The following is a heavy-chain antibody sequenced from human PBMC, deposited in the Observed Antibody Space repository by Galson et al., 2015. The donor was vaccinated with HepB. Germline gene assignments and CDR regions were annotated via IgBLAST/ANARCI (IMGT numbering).Heavy chain of an antibody. V-gene: IGHV3-21*01. CDR3: ARDQLQNDYGDYNYYYYGMDV. CDR2: ISSSSSYI. Sequence: SLRLSCAASGFTFSSYSMNWVRQAPGKGLEWVSSISSSSSYIYYADSVKGRFTISRDNAKNSLYLQMNSLRAEDTAVYYCARDQLQNDYGDYNYYYYGMDVWGQGTTVTVSS. J-gene: IGHJ6*02. D-gene: IGHD4-17*01. CDR1: GFTFSSYS.